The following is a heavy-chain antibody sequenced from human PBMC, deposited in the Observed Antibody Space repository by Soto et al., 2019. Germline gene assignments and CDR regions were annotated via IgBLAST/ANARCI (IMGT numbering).Heavy chain of an antibody. CDR3: AVTTAYSSDY. J-gene: IGHJ4*02. CDR2: INHSGST. CDR1: GGSFSGYY. V-gene: IGHV4-34*01. D-gene: IGHD6-13*01. Sequence: SETLSLTCAVYGGSFSGYYWSWIRQPPGKGLEWIGEINHSGSTNYNPSLKSRVTISVDTSKNQFSLKLSSVTAADTAVYYCAVTTAYSSDYWGQGTLVTVSS.